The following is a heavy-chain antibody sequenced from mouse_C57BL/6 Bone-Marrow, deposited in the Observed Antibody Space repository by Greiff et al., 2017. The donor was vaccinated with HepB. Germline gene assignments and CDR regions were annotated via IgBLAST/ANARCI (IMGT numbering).Heavy chain of an antibody. V-gene: IGHV5-17*01. Sequence: EVMLVESGGGLVKPGGSLKLSCAASGFTFSDYGMHWVRQAPEKGLEWVAYISSGSSTIYYADTVKGRFTISRDNAKNTLFLQMTLLRSGDTAMYYCARAPLYVGYYGWFAYWGQGTLVTVSA. CDR1: GFTFSDYG. CDR2: ISSGSSTI. CDR3: ARAPLYVGYYGWFAY. J-gene: IGHJ3*01. D-gene: IGHD2-3*01.